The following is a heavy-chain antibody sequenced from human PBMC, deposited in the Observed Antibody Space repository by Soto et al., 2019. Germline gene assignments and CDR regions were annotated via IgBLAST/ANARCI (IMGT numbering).Heavy chain of an antibody. V-gene: IGHV3-21*01. CDR1: GFTFSSYS. CDR3: ARALIQLWHTPDSFDI. D-gene: IGHD5-18*01. CDR2: ISSSSSYI. Sequence: EVQLVESGGGLVKPGGSLRLSCAASGFTFSSYSMNWVRQAPGKGLEWVSSISSSSSYIYYADSVKGRFTISRDNAKNSLYLQMNSLRAADTAVYYCARALIQLWHTPDSFDIWGQGTMVTVSS. J-gene: IGHJ3*02.